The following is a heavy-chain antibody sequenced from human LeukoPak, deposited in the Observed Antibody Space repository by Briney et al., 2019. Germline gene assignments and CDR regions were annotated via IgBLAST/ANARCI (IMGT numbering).Heavy chain of an antibody. Sequence: PSETLSLTCAVSGYSISSGYYWGWIRQPPGKGLEWIGSIYHGGSTFYNPSLKSRVTISADTSKNQFSLKLSSVTAADTAVYYCASLGVVPGAIPDAFDIWGQGTMVIVSS. J-gene: IGHJ3*02. D-gene: IGHD2-2*02. CDR3: ASLGVVPGAIPDAFDI. CDR2: IYHGGST. V-gene: IGHV4-38-2*01. CDR1: GYSISSGYY.